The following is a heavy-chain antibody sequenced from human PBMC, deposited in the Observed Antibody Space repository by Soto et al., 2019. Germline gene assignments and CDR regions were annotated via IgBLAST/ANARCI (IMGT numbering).Heavy chain of an antibody. J-gene: IGHJ4*02. D-gene: IGHD3-16*01. CDR2: IYYSGST. CDR1: GYSISSYY. CDR3: ARGPGGTFDY. V-gene: IGHV4-59*01. Sequence: PSETLSLTCTVSGYSISSYYWSWIRQPPGKGLEWIGYIYYSGSTNYNPSLKSRVTISVDTSKNQFSLKLRSVTAADTAVYYCARGPGGTFDYWGQGQWSPSPQ.